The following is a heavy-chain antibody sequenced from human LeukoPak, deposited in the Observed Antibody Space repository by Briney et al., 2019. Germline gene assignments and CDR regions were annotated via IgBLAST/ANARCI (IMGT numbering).Heavy chain of an antibody. CDR1: GGSISSGDYY. V-gene: IGHV4-30-4*01. CDR3: ARDVGSGSGSSFFDY. Sequence: SETLSLTCTVSGGSISSGDYYWSWIRQPPGKGLEWIGYIYYGGSTYYNPSLKSRVTISVDTSKNQFSLKLSSVTAADTAVYYCARDVGSGSGSSFFDYWGQGTLVTVSS. J-gene: IGHJ4*02. CDR2: IYYGGST. D-gene: IGHD3-10*01.